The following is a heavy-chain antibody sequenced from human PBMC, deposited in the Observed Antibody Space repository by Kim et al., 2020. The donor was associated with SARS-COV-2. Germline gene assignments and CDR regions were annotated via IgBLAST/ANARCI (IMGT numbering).Heavy chain of an antibody. D-gene: IGHD3-10*01. CDR1: GGTFSSYA. J-gene: IGHJ5*02. Sequence: SVKVSCKASGGTFSSYAISWVRQAPGQGLEWMGGIIPIFGTANYAQKFQGRVTITADESTSTAYMELSSLRSEDTAVYYCASGSGSYYKILGKRYNWFDPWGQGTLVTVSS. CDR3: ASGSGSYYKILGKRYNWFDP. V-gene: IGHV1-69*13. CDR2: IIPIFGTA.